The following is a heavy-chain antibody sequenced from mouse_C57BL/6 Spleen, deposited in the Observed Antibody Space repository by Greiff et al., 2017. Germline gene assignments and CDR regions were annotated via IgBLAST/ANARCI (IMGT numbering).Heavy chain of an antibody. CDR2: IYPGNSDT. CDR3: TNRFAY. J-gene: IGHJ3*01. Sequence: VQLQQSGTVLARPGASVKMSCKTSGYTFTSYWMHWVKQRPGQGLEWRGAIYPGNSDTSYNQKFKGKAKLTAVTSASTAYMELSSLTNEDSAVYYCTNRFAYWGQGTLVTVSA. V-gene: IGHV1-5*01. CDR1: GYTFTSYW.